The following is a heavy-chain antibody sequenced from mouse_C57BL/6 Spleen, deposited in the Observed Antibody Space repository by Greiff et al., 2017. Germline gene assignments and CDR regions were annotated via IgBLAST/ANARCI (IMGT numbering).Heavy chain of an antibody. CDR2: INPNNGGT. CDR1: GYTFTDYN. CDR3: ARRRITTAPWYFDV. V-gene: IGHV1-18*01. J-gene: IGHJ1*03. D-gene: IGHD1-2*01. Sequence: EVQLQQSGPELVKPGASVKIPCKASGYTFTDYNMDWVKQSHGKSLEWIGDINPNNGGTIYNQKFKGKATLTVDKSSSTAYMELRSLTSEATAVYYCARRRITTAPWYFDVWGTGTTVTVSS.